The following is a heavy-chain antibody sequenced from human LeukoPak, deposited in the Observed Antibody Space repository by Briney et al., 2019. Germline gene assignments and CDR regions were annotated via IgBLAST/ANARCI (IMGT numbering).Heavy chain of an antibody. CDR3: ARARIQLWSYYYYYYGMDV. V-gene: IGHV4-34*01. CDR1: GGSFSGYY. J-gene: IGHJ6*02. D-gene: IGHD5-18*01. Sequence: SETLSLTCAVYGGSFSGYYWSWIRQPPGKGLEWIGEINHSGSTNYNPSLKSRVTISVDTSKNQFSLKLSSVTAADTAVYYCARARIQLWSYYYYYYGMDVWGQGTTVTVS. CDR2: INHSGST.